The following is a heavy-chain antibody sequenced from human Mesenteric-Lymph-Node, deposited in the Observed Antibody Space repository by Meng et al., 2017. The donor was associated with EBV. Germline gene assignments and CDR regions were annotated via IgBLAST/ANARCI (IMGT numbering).Heavy chain of an antibody. CDR1: GVSFSNYG. CDR3: ASVHYGGNPFEGGG. Sequence: VPRGWPRAEVKKPGPSVRVYCKGSGVSFSNYGTCWGRQAPGQGLEWMGWISAYNGDTYYAQRLQGRVTMTTDTSASTAYMELRSLRFDDTAVYYCASVHYGGNPFEGGGWGQGTLVTVSS. CDR2: ISAYNGDT. V-gene: IGHV1-18*01. J-gene: IGHJ4*02. D-gene: IGHD4-23*01.